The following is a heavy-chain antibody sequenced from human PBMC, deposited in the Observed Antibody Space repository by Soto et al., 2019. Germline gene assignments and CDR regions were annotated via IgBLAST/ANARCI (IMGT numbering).Heavy chain of an antibody. CDR1: GGSISSYY. CDR2: IYYSGST. V-gene: IGHV4-59*01. D-gene: IGHD2-15*01. J-gene: IGHJ6*02. Sequence: PSETLSLTCTVSGGSISSYYWSWIRQPPGKGLEWIGYIYYSGSTNYNPSLKSRVTISVDTSKNQFSLKLSSVTAADTAVYYCARGGAATLGYYYYYGMDGRGQGTTVTVAS. CDR3: ARGGAATLGYYYYYGMDG.